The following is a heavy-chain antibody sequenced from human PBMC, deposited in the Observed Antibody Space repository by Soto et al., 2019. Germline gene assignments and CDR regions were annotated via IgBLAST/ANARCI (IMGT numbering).Heavy chain of an antibody. V-gene: IGHV4-34*01. D-gene: IGHD5-18*01. J-gene: IGHJ6*02. CDR1: GGSFSGYY. CDR2: INHSGST. Sequence: PSETLSLTCAVYGGSFSGYYWSWIRQPPGKGLEWIGEINHSGSTNYNPSLKSRVTISVDTSKNQFSLKLSSVTASDTAVYYCARSLGYGYDYYYSGMDVWGQGTTVTVSS. CDR3: ARSLGYGYDYYYSGMDV.